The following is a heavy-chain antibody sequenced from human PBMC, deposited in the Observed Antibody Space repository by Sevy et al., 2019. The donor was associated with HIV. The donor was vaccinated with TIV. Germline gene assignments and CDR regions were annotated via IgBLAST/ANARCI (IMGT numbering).Heavy chain of an antibody. J-gene: IGHJ4*02. CDR3: TTDLGFYSSK. V-gene: IGHV3-15*01. CDR1: GITFSSAW. Sequence: GGSLRLSCAPSGITFSSAWMSWVRLVPGKGLEWLGRIKSETDGGAADYAAAVKGRFTISRDDSKETLYLQLNSLKTEDTAVYYCTTDLGFYSSKWGQGTLVTVSS. D-gene: IGHD4-4*01. CDR2: IKSETDGGAA.